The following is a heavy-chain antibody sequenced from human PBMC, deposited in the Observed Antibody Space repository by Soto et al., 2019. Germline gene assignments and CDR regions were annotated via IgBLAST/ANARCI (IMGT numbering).Heavy chain of an antibody. CDR2: ISYDGSNK. Sequence: GGSLRLSCAASGFTFSSYGMHWVRQAPGKGLEWVAVISYDGSNKYYADSGKGRFTISRDNSKDTLYLQMNSLRAGDTAVYYCAKDSAAAGPFNYYYYYMDVWGKGTTVTVSS. V-gene: IGHV3-30*18. CDR1: GFTFSSYG. CDR3: AKDSAAAGPFNYYYYYMDV. J-gene: IGHJ6*03. D-gene: IGHD6-13*01.